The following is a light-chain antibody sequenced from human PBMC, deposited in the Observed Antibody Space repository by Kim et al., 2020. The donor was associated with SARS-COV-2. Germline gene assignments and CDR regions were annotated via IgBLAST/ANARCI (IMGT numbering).Light chain of an antibody. CDR1: SSDVGGYNY. V-gene: IGLV2-8*01. Sequence: QSALTQPPSASGSPGQSVTISCTGTSSDVGGYNYVSWYQQHPGTAPKLMIDEVSKRPSGVPDRFSGSKSGNTASLTASGLQAEDEADYYCSSYAGSNNWVFGGGTKLTVL. CDR3: SSYAGSNNWV. J-gene: IGLJ3*02. CDR2: EVS.